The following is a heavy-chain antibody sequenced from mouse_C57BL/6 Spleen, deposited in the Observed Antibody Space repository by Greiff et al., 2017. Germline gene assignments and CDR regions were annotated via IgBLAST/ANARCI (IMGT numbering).Heavy chain of an antibody. CDR2: IDPENGDT. CDR3: TTTSTVVATDWYFDG. Sequence: VQLQQSGAELVRPGASVKLSCTASGFNIKDDYMHWVKQRPEQGLEWIGWIDPENGDTEYASKFQGKATITADTSSNTAYLQLSSLTSEDTAVYYCTTTSTVVATDWYFDGWGTGTTVTVSS. J-gene: IGHJ1*03. D-gene: IGHD1-1*01. CDR1: GFNIKDDY. V-gene: IGHV14-4*01.